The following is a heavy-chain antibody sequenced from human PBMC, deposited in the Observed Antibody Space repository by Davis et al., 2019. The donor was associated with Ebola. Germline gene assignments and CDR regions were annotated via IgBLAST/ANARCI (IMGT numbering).Heavy chain of an antibody. CDR3: AREATSLGELFYYYYGMDV. J-gene: IGHJ6*02. CDR2: IKQDGSEK. V-gene: IGHV3-7*03. Sequence: GESLKISCAASGFTFSSYWMSWVRQAPGKGLEWVANIKQDGSEKYYVDSVKGRFTISRDNAKNSLYLKMNSLRAEDTAVYYYAREATSLGELFYYYYGMDVWGQGTTVTVSS. D-gene: IGHD3-10*01. CDR1: GFTFSSYW.